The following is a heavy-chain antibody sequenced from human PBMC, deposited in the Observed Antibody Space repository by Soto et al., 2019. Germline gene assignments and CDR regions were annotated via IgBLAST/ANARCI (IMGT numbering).Heavy chain of an antibody. CDR2: IYYSGST. J-gene: IGHJ6*02. D-gene: IGHD3-16*01. CDR3: ARVGGAVADGMDV. V-gene: IGHV4-61*01. Sequence: SETLCLTCIVSVGSVSSGSYSWSWIRQPPGKGLEWIGYIYYSGSTYYNPSLKSRVTISVDTSKNQFSLKLSSVTAADTAVYYCARVGGAVADGMDVWGQGTTVTVSS. CDR1: VGSVSSGSYS.